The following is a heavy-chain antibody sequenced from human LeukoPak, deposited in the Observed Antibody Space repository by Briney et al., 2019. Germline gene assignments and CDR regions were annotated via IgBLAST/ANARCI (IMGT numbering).Heavy chain of an antibody. V-gene: IGHV1-8*01. CDR2: MNPNSGNT. Sequence: ASVKVSCKASGYTFTSYDINWVRQATGQGLEWMGWMNPNSGNTGYAQKFQGRVTMTRYTSISTAYMELSSLRSEDTAVYYCARAPEWGKANYYYYMDVWGKGTTVTVSS. D-gene: IGHD1-26*01. CDR1: GYTFTSYD. J-gene: IGHJ6*03. CDR3: ARAPEWGKANYYYYMDV.